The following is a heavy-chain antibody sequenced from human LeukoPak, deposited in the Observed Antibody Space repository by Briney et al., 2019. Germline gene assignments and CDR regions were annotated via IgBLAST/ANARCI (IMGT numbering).Heavy chain of an antibody. CDR3: ASTSFGYCSSTSCSDDYYYYGMDV. CDR2: IKYDGNEK. CDR1: GFIFSTYW. Sequence: GGSLRLSCAASGFIFSTYWMTWVRQAPGKGLEWVATIKYDGNEKYYVDSVRGRFTISRDNAKNTLYLQMNSLRAEDTAVYYCASTSFGYCSSTSCSDDYYYYGMDVWGQGTTVTVSS. D-gene: IGHD2-2*01. J-gene: IGHJ6*02. V-gene: IGHV3-7*01.